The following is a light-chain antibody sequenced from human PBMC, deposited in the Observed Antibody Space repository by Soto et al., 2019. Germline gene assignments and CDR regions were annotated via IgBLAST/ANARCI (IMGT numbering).Light chain of an antibody. V-gene: IGLV2-14*01. CDR2: EVS. Sequence: QSALTQPASVSGSPGQSVTISCTGTNSDVGPFNFVFWYQQHPGKAPKLIIYEVSNRPSGVSDRFSGSKSGNTASLTISGLQAEDEADYYCTSYTSTSHYVFGTGTKLTVL. CDR1: NSDVGPFNF. J-gene: IGLJ1*01. CDR3: TSYTSTSHYV.